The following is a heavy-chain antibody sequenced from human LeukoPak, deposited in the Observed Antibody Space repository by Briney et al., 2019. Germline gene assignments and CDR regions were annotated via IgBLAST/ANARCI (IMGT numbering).Heavy chain of an antibody. Sequence: PGGSLRLSCAASGFTFSNYWMSWVRQAPGKGLEWVANIKQDGSEKYYVDSVKGRFTISRDNAKNSLYLQMNSLRAEDTAVYYCARDTIFGVADGANWGQGTLVTVSS. CDR2: IKQDGSEK. CDR3: ARDTIFGVADGAN. V-gene: IGHV3-7*03. CDR1: GFTFSNYW. D-gene: IGHD3-3*01. J-gene: IGHJ4*02.